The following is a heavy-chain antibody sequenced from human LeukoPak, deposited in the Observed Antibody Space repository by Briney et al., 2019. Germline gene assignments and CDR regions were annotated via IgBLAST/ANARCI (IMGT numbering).Heavy chain of an antibody. V-gene: IGHV4-59*08. CDR2: IYYSGSS. Sequence: PSETLSLTCTVSGGSISSYYWSWIRQPPGEGLEWIGYIYYSGSSNYNPSLKSRVTISVDTSKNQFSLKLTSVTAADSAVYYCARLMNIAAADYWGQGTLVTVSS. J-gene: IGHJ4*02. D-gene: IGHD2/OR15-2a*01. CDR1: GGSISSYY. CDR3: ARLMNIAAADY.